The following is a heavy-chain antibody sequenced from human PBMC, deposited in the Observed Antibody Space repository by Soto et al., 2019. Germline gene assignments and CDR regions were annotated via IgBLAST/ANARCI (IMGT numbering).Heavy chain of an antibody. CDR3: ARPLVAPVAGPYYYGMDV. V-gene: IGHV3-33*01. J-gene: IGHJ6*02. Sequence: GGSLRLSCTASGFTFNSYGFNWVRQAPGKGLEWVAVIWYDGNTKYYADSVKGRFTISRDNLRSTVYLQMNSLTAEDTAVYYCARPLVAPVAGPYYYGMDVWGQGTTVTISS. CDR2: IWYDGNTK. CDR1: GFTFNSYG. D-gene: IGHD6-19*01.